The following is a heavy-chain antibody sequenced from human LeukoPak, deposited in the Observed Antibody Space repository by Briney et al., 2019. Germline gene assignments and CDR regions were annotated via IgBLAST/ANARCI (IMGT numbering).Heavy chain of an antibody. CDR1: GYSISSGYY. D-gene: IGHD6-6*01. Sequence: SETLSLTCTVSGYSISSGYYWGWIRQPPGKGLEWIGSIYHSGSPSYNPSLKSRITISVDTSKNQFSLKLSSVTAADTAVYFCARAIAARRRVGWDYFDYWGQGTLVTVSS. V-gene: IGHV4-38-2*02. CDR2: IYHSGSP. J-gene: IGHJ4*02. CDR3: ARAIAARRRVGWDYFDY.